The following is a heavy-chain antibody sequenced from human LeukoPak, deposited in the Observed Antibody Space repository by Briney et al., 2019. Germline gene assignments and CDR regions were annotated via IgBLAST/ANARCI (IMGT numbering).Heavy chain of an antibody. CDR2: ISTNGGST. Sequence: GGSLRLSCAASGFTFSSYAMHWVRQAPGKGLEYVSGISTNGGSTYYADSVKGRFTISRDNSKNTLYLQMNSLRAEDTAVYYCARDGKDGSYFYAYWGQGTLVTVSS. CDR1: GFTFSSYA. CDR3: ARDGKDGSYFYAY. D-gene: IGHD1-26*01. V-gene: IGHV3-64*02. J-gene: IGHJ4*02.